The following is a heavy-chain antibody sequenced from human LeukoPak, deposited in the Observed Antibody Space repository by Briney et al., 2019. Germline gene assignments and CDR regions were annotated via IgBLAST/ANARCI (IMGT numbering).Heavy chain of an antibody. CDR2: MHHSGST. V-gene: IGHV4-38-2*02. D-gene: IGHD6-13*01. CDR3: TRSTHSIRAAGGFDY. Sequence: SETLSLTCNVSGYSISNNYYWGCIRQPPGKGLEWIGRMHHSGSTFISPSLNSRVTISMQTSKNQFSLKLGSVTAADTAAYYCTRSTHSIRAAGGFDYWGQGTLVTVSS. J-gene: IGHJ4*02. CDR1: GYSISNNYY.